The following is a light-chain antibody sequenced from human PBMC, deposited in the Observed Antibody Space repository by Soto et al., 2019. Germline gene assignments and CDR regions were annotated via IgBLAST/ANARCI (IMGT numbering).Light chain of an antibody. V-gene: IGKV3-20*01. CDR3: QQYGDSRWT. J-gene: IGKJ1*01. Sequence: EIVLTQSPATLSLSPGERATLSCRASQSIGSYLAWYQQKPGQAPRLLIYSASHRATGIPDRFSGSESGTDFTLTISRLEPEDFAVYYCQQYGDSRWTFGQGTKVDIK. CDR1: QSIGSY. CDR2: SAS.